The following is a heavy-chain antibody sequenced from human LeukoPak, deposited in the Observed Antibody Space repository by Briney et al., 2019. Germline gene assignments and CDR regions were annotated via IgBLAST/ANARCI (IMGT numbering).Heavy chain of an antibody. CDR2: INPDGGS. CDR1: GFTFSNYA. CDR3: ARSGVATCHY. V-gene: IGHV3-23*01. J-gene: IGHJ4*02. Sequence: GGSLRLSCQASGFTFSNYAMSWVRQAPGKGLDWVSSINPDGGSFFADSVKGRFTISRDDSRSVVYLEMNSLSAEDTAVYYCARSGVATCHYWGQGILVTVSS. D-gene: IGHD3-10*01.